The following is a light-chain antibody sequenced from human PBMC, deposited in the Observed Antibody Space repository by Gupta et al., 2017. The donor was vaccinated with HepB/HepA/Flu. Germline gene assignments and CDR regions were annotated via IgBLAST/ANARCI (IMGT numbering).Light chain of an antibody. CDR3: QQYINWPPRT. CDR1: QSVSNN. J-gene: IGKJ1*01. CDR2: GAS. V-gene: IGKV3-15*01. Sequence: IVMTHSPATLSVSPGETATLPCRASQSVSNNVAWYQQNPGQAPRLLIYGASTRATGIPARFSGSGSETEFTLTISSLQSEDFAVYYCQQYINWPPRTFGQGTKVEVK.